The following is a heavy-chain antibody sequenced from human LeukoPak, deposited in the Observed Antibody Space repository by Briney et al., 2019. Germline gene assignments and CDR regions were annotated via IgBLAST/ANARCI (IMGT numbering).Heavy chain of an antibody. Sequence: SETLSLTCTVSGGSISSYYWSWVRQPPGKGLEWIGYIQNSVTSYTHNPSLQSRVTISVGTVKNQFSLQVTSVTAANTAVYYCVRNPQLEPWGPGILVTVAS. D-gene: IGHD1-14*01. CDR1: GGSISSYY. CDR2: IQNSVTSY. V-gene: IGHV4-59*03. J-gene: IGHJ5*02. CDR3: VRNPQLEP.